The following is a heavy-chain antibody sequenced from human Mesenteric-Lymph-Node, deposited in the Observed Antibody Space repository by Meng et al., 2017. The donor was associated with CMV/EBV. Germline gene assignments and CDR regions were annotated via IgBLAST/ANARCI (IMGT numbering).Heavy chain of an antibody. Sequence: GGSLRLSCAASGFTFDDYAMHWVRQAPGKGLEWVSGISWNSGSIGYADSVKGRFTISRDNAKNSLYLQMNSLRAEDTALYYCAKDKNYDFWSGSPGMDVWGQGTTVTVSS. D-gene: IGHD3-3*01. CDR1: GFTFDDYA. CDR2: ISWNSGSI. CDR3: AKDKNYDFWSGSPGMDV. V-gene: IGHV3-9*01. J-gene: IGHJ6*02.